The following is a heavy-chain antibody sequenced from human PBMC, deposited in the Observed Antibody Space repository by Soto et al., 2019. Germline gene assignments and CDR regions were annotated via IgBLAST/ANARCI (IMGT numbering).Heavy chain of an antibody. CDR2: IYYTGST. CDR3: ARDQRWGSGSYYNVPLDY. V-gene: IGHV4-59*11. D-gene: IGHD3-10*01. J-gene: IGHJ4*02. CDR1: GGSINNHY. Sequence: SETLSLTCTVSGGSINNHYWSCIRQPPGKGLEWIGYIYYTGSTNYNPSLKSRVTMSVDTSKNRVSLNLTSLTAADTAVYYCARDQRWGSGSYYNVPLDYWGQGTLVTVSS.